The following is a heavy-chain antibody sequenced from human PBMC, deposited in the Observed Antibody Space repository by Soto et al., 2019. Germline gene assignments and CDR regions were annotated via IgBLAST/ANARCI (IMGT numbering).Heavy chain of an antibody. CDR3: AREGSLGIAARPFYGYYYMDV. CDR2: INHSGST. J-gene: IGHJ6*03. Sequence: SETLSVSCGVYGGSFSGYYWSWIRQPPGKGLEWIGEINHSGSTNYNPSLKSRVTISVDTSKNQFSLKLSSVTAADTAVYYCAREGSLGIAARPFYGYYYMDVWGKGTTVTVSS. D-gene: IGHD6-6*01. V-gene: IGHV4-34*01. CDR1: GGSFSGYY.